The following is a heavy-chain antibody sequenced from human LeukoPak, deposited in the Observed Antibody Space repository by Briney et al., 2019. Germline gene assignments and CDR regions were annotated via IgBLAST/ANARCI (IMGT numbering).Heavy chain of an antibody. J-gene: IGHJ6*02. Sequence: GGSLRLSCAASGFTFSNEWMGWVRQAPGKGLEWVGRIKLTSDGGPSDCAAPVKGRFIVSRDDSQNTLYLQMNSLRAEDTAVYYCTIFGVVPHYYYYGMDVWGQGTTVTVSS. CDR3: TIFGVVPHYYYYGMDV. CDR2: IKLTSDGGPS. CDR1: GFTFSNEW. D-gene: IGHD3-3*01. V-gene: IGHV3-15*01.